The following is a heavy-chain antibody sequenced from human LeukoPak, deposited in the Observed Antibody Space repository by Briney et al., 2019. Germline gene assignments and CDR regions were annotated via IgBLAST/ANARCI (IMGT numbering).Heavy chain of an antibody. J-gene: IGHJ4*02. CDR3: AHRTYGPFHY. Sequence: SGPTLVKPTQTLTLTCTFSGFSLTTYGVGVGWIRQPPGKALEWLALISWDDDKRYSSSLKSRLTITRDTSKNQVVLTMTNMDPVDTATYYCAHRTYGPFHYWGQGTLVTVSS. V-gene: IGHV2-5*02. CDR2: ISWDDDK. CDR1: GFSLTTYGVG. D-gene: IGHD2-8*01.